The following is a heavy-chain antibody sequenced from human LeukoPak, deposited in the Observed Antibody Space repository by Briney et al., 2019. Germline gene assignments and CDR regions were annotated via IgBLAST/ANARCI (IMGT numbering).Heavy chain of an antibody. CDR1: GGSISSSSYY. Sequence: SETLSLTCTVSGGSISSSSYYWGWIRQPPGKGLEWIGSIYYSGSTYYNPSLKSRVTISVDTSKNQFSLKLSSVTAADTAVYYCARLFGGSSYDFWSGYYTHPDYWGQGTLVTVSS. V-gene: IGHV4-39*01. CDR3: ARLFGGSSYDFWSGYYTHPDY. CDR2: IYYSGST. J-gene: IGHJ4*02. D-gene: IGHD3-3*01.